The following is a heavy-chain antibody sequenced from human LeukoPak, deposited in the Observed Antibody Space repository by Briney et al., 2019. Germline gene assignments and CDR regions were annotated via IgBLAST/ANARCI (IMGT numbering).Heavy chain of an antibody. D-gene: IGHD3-10*01. Sequence: SETLSLTATGSTYLINYGYCVRQFREPPREWLEMIGTSYSTATTYDNRSLKRRVSISVDPSKNQFSLKLSSVTAADTAVYYCARAGFIGDPHLARGKVNFDYWGQGTLVTVSS. V-gene: IGHV4-38-2*02. CDR2: SYSTATT. CDR1: TYLINYGYC. J-gene: IGHJ4*02. CDR3: ARAGFIGDPHLARGKVNFDY.